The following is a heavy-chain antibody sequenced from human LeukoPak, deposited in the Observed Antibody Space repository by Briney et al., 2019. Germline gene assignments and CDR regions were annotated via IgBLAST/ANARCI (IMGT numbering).Heavy chain of an antibody. CDR3: ARRAEMAPAYYYNYMDV. CDR2: INPGDSDT. D-gene: IGHD5-24*01. J-gene: IGHJ6*03. Sequence: GESLKISCKGSGYSFSSYWTVWVRQMPGKGLEWMGIINPGDSDTRYSPSFQGQVTISADKSINTAYLQWSSLKASDTAMYYCARRAEMAPAYYYNYMDVWGKGTTVTVSS. CDR1: GYSFSSYW. V-gene: IGHV5-51*01.